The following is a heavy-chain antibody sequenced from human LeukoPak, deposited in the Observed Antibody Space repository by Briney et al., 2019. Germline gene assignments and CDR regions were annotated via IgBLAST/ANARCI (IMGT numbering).Heavy chain of an antibody. D-gene: IGHD6-13*01. Sequence: ASVKVSCKASGYTFTSYDINWVRQATGQGLEWMGWMNPNSGGTNYAQKFQGRVTMTRDTSISTAYMELSRLRSDDTAVYYCARDRIIAAAGSHDAFDIWGQGTMVTVSS. CDR1: GYTFTSYD. J-gene: IGHJ3*02. V-gene: IGHV1-2*02. CDR3: ARDRIIAAAGSHDAFDI. CDR2: MNPNSGGT.